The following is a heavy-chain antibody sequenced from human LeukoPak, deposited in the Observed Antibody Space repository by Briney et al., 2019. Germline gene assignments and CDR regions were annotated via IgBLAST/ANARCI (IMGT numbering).Heavy chain of an antibody. CDR1: GYTFTGYY. Sequence: GASVKVSCKASGYTFTGYYIQWVRQAPGQGPEWMGWINPNSGGTNYAQKFQGRVTMTRDTSISTAYMELSRLTSDDTAVYYCARDSLRYNWNDQFDYWGQGTLVTVSS. CDR2: INPNSGGT. D-gene: IGHD1-1*01. CDR3: ARDSLRYNWNDQFDY. J-gene: IGHJ4*02. V-gene: IGHV1-2*02.